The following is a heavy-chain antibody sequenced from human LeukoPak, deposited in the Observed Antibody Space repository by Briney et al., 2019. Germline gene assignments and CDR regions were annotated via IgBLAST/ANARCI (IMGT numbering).Heavy chain of an antibody. CDR1: GGTFSSYA. CDR3: ARTIAAAGTGYYYYYMDV. Sequence: ASVKVSCKASGGTFSSYAISWVRQAPGQGLEWMGGIIPIFGTANYAQKFQGRVTITTDESTSTAYMELSSLRSKDTAVYYCARTIAAAGTGYYYYYMDVWGKGTTVTVSS. J-gene: IGHJ6*03. D-gene: IGHD6-13*01. V-gene: IGHV1-69*05. CDR2: IIPIFGTA.